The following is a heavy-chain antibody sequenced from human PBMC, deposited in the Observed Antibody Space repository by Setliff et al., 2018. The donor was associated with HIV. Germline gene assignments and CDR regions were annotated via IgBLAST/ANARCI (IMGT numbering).Heavy chain of an antibody. J-gene: IGHJ4*02. D-gene: IGHD7-27*01. CDR3: ARIDNNWGSAN. Sequence: ASVKVSCKASGYTFIHYAMHWVRQAPGQRPEWLGWISNGDPNVKYSQKFRGRVTITTDRSAATVYMELSSLTSEDTAVYYCARIDNNWGSANWGQGTLVTVSS. CDR1: GYTFIHYA. V-gene: IGHV1-3*04. CDR2: ISNGDPNV.